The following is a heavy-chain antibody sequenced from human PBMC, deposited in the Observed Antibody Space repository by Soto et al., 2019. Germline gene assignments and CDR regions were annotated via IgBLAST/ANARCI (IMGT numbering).Heavy chain of an antibody. CDR1: GFTFTSSA. J-gene: IGHJ4*02. V-gene: IGHV1-58*02. D-gene: IGHD2-15*01. CDR3: AADSRYCSGGNCEDY. Sequence: QMQLVQSGPEVKKPGTSVKVSCKASGFTFTSSAMQWVRQARGQRLEWIGWIVVGSGHTNYAQKFQERVTITRDMSXXTAYMELSSLRTEDMAVYYCAADSRYCSGGNCEDYWGQGTLVTVSS. CDR2: IVVGSGHT.